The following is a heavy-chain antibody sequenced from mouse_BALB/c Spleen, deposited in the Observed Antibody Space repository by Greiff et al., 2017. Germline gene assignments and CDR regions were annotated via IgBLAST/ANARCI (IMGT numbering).Heavy chain of an antibody. V-gene: IGHV14-1*02. CDR1: GFNIKDYY. CDR3: ARGGLRHGFDD. D-gene: IGHD2-4*01. CDR2: IDPENGNT. Sequence: VQLQQSGAELVRPGALVKLSCKASGFNIKDYYMHWVKQRPEQGLEWIGWIDPENGNTIYDPKFQGKASITADTSSNTAYLQLSSLTSEDTAVYYCARGGLRHGFDDWGQGTTLTVSS. J-gene: IGHJ2*01.